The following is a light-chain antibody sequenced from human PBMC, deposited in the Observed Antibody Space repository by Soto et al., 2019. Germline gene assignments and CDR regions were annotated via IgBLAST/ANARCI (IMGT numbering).Light chain of an antibody. CDR2: GAS. Sequence: EKVMTQSPATLSMSPGERATLSCRASQSVGSFLARYQQKPDQAPRLLIYGASTRATGIPARFSGSGSGTEFTFTISSLQSEDFAGYYCQADTNWPSWTFGQGTKVE. J-gene: IGKJ1*01. V-gene: IGKV3-15*01. CDR1: QSVGSF. CDR3: QADTNWPSWT.